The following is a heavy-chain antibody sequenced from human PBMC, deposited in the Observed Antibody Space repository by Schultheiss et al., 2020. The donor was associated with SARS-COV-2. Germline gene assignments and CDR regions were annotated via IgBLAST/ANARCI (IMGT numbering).Heavy chain of an antibody. CDR2: ISGSGGST. CDR3: ARRNGAYFAFDY. Sequence: GGSLRLSCAASGFTVSSNYMSWVRQAPGKGLEWVSAISGSGGSTYYADSVKGRFTISRDNSKNTLYLQMNFLRAEDTAVYYCARRNGAYFAFDYWGQGTLVTVSS. CDR1: GFTVSSNY. V-gene: IGHV3-23*01. J-gene: IGHJ4*02. D-gene: IGHD3-16*01.